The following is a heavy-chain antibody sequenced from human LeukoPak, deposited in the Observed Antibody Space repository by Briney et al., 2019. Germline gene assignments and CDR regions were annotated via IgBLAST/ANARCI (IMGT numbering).Heavy chain of an antibody. CDR3: AKLVPDPASTDFDS. D-gene: IGHD2-2*01. CDR2: IYTSGST. J-gene: IGHJ4*02. Sequence: KPSETLSLTCTVSGGSISSYYWSWIRQPAGKGLEWIGRIYTSGSTNYNPSLKSRATISADTSKTQFSLKLSSVTAADTAVYYCAKLVPDPASTDFDSWGQGTLVTVSS. V-gene: IGHV4-4*07. CDR1: GGSISSYY.